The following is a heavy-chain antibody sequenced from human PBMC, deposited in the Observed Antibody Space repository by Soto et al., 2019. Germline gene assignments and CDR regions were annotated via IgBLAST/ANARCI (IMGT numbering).Heavy chain of an antibody. CDR3: ARSPNYYYYGFDV. CDR2: IYYSGST. D-gene: IGHD3-10*01. V-gene: IGHV4-61*08. J-gene: IGHJ6*02. CDR1: GGSVSSGDYF. Sequence: PSETLSLTCTVSGGSVSSGDYFWSWLRLSPGRRLEWIAYIYYSGSTNYNPPLKSRATISVDTSKSQVSLTLTSMTTADAALYYCARSPNYYYYGFDVWGQGTAVTVSS.